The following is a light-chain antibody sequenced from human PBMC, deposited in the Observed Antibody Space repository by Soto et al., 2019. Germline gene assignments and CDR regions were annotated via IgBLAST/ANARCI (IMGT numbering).Light chain of an antibody. CDR1: QSISSY. CDR2: AAS. Sequence: EIQMTQSPSSLSASVGDRATPTCRASQSISSYLNWYQQKPGKAPKLLIYAASSVQSGVPSRFSGSGSGTDFTLTISSLQPEDFATYYCQQSYSTLRTFGQGTRLEIK. J-gene: IGKJ5*01. V-gene: IGKV1-39*01. CDR3: QQSYSTLRT.